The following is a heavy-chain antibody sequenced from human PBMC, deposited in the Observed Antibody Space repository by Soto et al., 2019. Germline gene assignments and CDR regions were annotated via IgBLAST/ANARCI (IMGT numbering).Heavy chain of an antibody. D-gene: IGHD6-19*01. V-gene: IGHV3-7*01. CDR1: GFTFSSYW. Sequence: GGSLRLSCAASGFTFSSYWMTWVRQAPGKGLKWVANIKQDGSAKYYVDSVKGRFTISRDNAKNSLYLQMNSLRAEDTAVYYCASWLKTSGWYVLLEGSFDYWGQGTLVTVSS. J-gene: IGHJ4*02. CDR2: IKQDGSAK. CDR3: ASWLKTSGWYVLLEGSFDY.